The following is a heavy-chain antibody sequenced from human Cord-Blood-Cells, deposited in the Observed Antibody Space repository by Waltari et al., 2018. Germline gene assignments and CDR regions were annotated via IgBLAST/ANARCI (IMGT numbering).Heavy chain of an antibody. CDR1: GGSISSYY. J-gene: IGHJ2*01. D-gene: IGHD2-15*01. V-gene: IGHV4-59*01. CDR2: IYEGGTT. Sequence: QVQLQGSGPGLVKPSGTLSLTCTVAGGSISSYYWTWIRLPPGTGREWIGCIYEGGTTTYNPTLKSRVTISLDTSKNQFSLKLSSVTAADTAVYYCARVERGYCSGGSCYYWYFDLWGRGTLVTVSS. CDR3: ARVERGYCSGGSCYYWYFDL.